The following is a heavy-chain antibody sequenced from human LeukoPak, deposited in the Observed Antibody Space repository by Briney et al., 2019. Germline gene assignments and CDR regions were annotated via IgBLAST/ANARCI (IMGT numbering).Heavy chain of an antibody. CDR3: ARRWVRGVNYFDY. J-gene: IGHJ4*02. Sequence: GESLKISCKGSEYSFANYWIGWVRQMPGKGLEWMGIIYPADSDTRYSPSFQGQVTISADKSIRTAYLQWSSLKASDTAIYYCARRWVRGVNYFDYWGQGTLVTVSS. V-gene: IGHV5-51*01. D-gene: IGHD3-10*01. CDR2: IYPADSDT. CDR1: EYSFANYW.